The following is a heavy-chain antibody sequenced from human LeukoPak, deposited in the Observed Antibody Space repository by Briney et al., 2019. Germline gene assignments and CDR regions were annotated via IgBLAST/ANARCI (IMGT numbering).Heavy chain of an antibody. V-gene: IGHV4-59*08. CDR1: GGSISSYY. J-gene: IGHJ3*02. Sequence: SETLSLTCTVSGGSISSYYWSWIRQPPGKGLDWIGYVYYSGSTYYNPSLKSRVTISVDTSKNQFSLKLSSVTAADTAVYYCARVAGYSGYDPAFDIWGQGTMVTVSS. CDR3: ARVAGYSGYDPAFDI. CDR2: VYYSGST. D-gene: IGHD5-12*01.